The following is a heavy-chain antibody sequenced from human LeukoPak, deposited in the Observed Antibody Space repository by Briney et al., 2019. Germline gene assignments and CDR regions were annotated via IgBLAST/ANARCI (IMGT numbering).Heavy chain of an antibody. D-gene: IGHD3-22*01. Sequence: PGGSLRLSCAASGFTFSSYGMHWVRQTPGKGLEWVAFIRYDGSNKYYADSVKGRFTISRDNSKNTVYLQMNSLRAEDTAVYYCANFGGDSSGYYYPLDYWGQGTLVTVSS. CDR1: GFTFSSYG. CDR2: IRYDGSNK. J-gene: IGHJ4*02. V-gene: IGHV3-30*02. CDR3: ANFGGDSSGYYYPLDY.